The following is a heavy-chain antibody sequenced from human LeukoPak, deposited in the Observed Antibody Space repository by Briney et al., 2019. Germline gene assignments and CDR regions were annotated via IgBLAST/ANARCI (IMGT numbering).Heavy chain of an antibody. CDR1: GGSISSSW. CDR2: IFHSGST. V-gene: IGHV4-4*02. CDR3: TCHSGWSGPSE. J-gene: IGHJ4*02. D-gene: IGHD6-19*01. Sequence: PSGTLSLTCAVSGGSISSSWWSWVRQPPGKGLEWIGEIFHSGSTNYNPSLKSRVTISVDKSKNHFSLELTSVTATDTAVYYCTCHSGWSGPSEWGQGTLVTVSS.